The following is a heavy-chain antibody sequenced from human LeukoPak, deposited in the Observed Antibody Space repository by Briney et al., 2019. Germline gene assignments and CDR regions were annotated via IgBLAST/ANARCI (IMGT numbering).Heavy chain of an antibody. V-gene: IGHV1-18*01. D-gene: IGHD3-22*01. CDR1: GYTFTSYG. CDR3: ARDAGEWLLLPDYFDY. Sequence: ASLKVSCKASGYTFTSYGISWVRQAPGQGLEWMGWISAYNGNTNYAQKLQGRVTMTTDTSTSTAYMELRSLRSDDTAVYYCARDAGEWLLLPDYFDYWGQGTLVTVSS. CDR2: ISAYNGNT. J-gene: IGHJ4*02.